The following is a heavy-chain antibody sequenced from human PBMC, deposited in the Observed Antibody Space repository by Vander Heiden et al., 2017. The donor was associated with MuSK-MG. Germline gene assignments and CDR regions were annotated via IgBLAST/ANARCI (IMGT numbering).Heavy chain of an antibody. CDR1: GGTFSSYA. D-gene: IGHD1-26*01. V-gene: IGHV1-69*01. CDR2: IIPIFGTA. Sequence: QVQLVQSGAEVKKPGSSVKVSCKASGGTFSSYAISWVRQAPGQGLEWMGGIIPIFGTANYAQKFQGRVTITADESTSTAYMELSGLRSEDTAVYYCARRGDSGSYDWFDPWGQGTLVTVSS. J-gene: IGHJ5*02. CDR3: ARRGDSGSYDWFDP.